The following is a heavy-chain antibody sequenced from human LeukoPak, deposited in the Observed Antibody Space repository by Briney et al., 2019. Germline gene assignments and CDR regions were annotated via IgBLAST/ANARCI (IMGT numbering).Heavy chain of an antibody. CDR2: IKYDGSST. V-gene: IGHV3-74*01. Sequence: GGSLRLSCAASGFTFSSYWMSWVRQAPGKGLVWVSRIKYDGSSTSYADSVKGRFTISRDNAKNTLYLQMNSLRAEDTAVYYCARDRPDAFDIWGQGTMVTVSA. J-gene: IGHJ3*02. CDR3: ARDRPDAFDI. CDR1: GFTFSSYW.